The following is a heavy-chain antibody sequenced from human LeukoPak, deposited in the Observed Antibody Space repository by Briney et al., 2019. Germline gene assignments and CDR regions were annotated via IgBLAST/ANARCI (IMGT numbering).Heavy chain of an antibody. D-gene: IGHD1-26*01. V-gene: IGHV3-21*01. CDR2: ISSSSSYI. CDR1: GFTFSSYS. J-gene: IGHJ4*02. CDR3: AREPPRGISGSYSAADY. Sequence: GGSLRLSCAASGFTFSSYSMNWVRQAPGKGLEWVSSISSSSSYIYYADSVKGRFTISRDNAKNSLYMQMNSLRAEDTAVYYCAREPPRGISGSYSAADYWGQGTLVTVSS.